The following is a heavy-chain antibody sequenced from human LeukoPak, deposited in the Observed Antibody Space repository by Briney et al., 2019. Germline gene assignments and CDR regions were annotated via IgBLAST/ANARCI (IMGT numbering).Heavy chain of an antibody. D-gene: IGHD4-17*01. Sequence: GGSLRLSCAASGFTFSNYWMSWVRQAPGKGLEWVANIKQDRSEKYYVDSVKGRFTISRDNAKNSLYLQMNSLRAEDTAVYYCARDPPLDYGDPLRGAFDIWGQGTMVTVSS. CDR3: ARDPPLDYGDPLRGAFDI. V-gene: IGHV3-7*03. J-gene: IGHJ3*02. CDR1: GFTFSNYW. CDR2: IKQDRSEK.